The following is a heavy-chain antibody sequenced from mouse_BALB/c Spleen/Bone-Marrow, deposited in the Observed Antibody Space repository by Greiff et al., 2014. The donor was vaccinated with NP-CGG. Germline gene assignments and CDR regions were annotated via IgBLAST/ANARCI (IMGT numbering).Heavy chain of an antibody. CDR2: ILPGSGST. Sequence: LVESGAELMKPGASVKISCKATGYTFSSYWIEWVKQRPGHGLEWIGEILPGSGSTNYNEKFKGKATFTADTSSSTAYMQLSSLTSEDSAVYYCARSDGYYYAMDYWGQGTSVTVSS. D-gene: IGHD2-3*01. CDR3: ARSDGYYYAMDY. J-gene: IGHJ4*01. V-gene: IGHV1-9*01. CDR1: GYTFSSYW.